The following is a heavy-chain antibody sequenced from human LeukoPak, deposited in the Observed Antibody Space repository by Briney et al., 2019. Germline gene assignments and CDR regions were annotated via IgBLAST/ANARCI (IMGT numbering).Heavy chain of an antibody. Sequence: PSETLSLTCSVSSASINSSPYFWVCLRPSSGTGLVCIATISCSGTTYYNPVQKRCVTLSVDSSNTQFSLMLTSVNAEHAVVYCCAANSADENTLGTSYKVWGQGTLVTVSS. CDR3: AANSADENTLGTSYKV. D-gene: IGHD3-10*01. CDR1: SASINSSPYF. CDR2: ISCSGTT. J-gene: IGHJ4*02. V-gene: IGHV4-39*01.